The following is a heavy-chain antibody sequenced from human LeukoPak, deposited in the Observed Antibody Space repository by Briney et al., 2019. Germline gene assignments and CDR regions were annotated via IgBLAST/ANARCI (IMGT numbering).Heavy chain of an antibody. CDR1: GYTFTSYA. CDR2: INTNTGNP. CDR3: ARRRVSAGLWLLSDFDY. J-gene: IGHJ4*02. D-gene: IGHD5-18*01. V-gene: IGHV7-4-1*02. Sequence: RASVKVSCKASGYTFTSYAMNWVRQAPGQGLEWMGWINTNTGNPTYAQGFTGRFVFSLDTSVSTAYLQISSLKAEDTAVYYCARRRVSAGLWLLSDFDYWGQGTLVTVSS.